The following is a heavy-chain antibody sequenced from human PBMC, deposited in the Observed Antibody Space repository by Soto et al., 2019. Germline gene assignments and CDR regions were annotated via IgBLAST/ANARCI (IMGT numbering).Heavy chain of an antibody. CDR3: ARFARGGYYPYYYYYGMDV. CDR1: GGTFSSYA. CDR2: IIPIFGTA. Sequence: ASVKVSCKASGGTFSSYAISWVRQAPGQGLEWMGGIIPIFGTANYAQKFQGRVTITADESTSTAYMELSSLRSEDTAVYYCARFARGGYYPYYYYYGMDVWGQGTTVTVSS. V-gene: IGHV1-69*13. D-gene: IGHD3-22*01. J-gene: IGHJ6*02.